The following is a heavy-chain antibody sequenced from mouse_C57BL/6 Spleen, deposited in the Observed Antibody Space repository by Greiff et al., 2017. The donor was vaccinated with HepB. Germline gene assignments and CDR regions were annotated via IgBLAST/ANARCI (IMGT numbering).Heavy chain of an antibody. D-gene: IGHD1-1*01. CDR3: AREGYYGLDY. V-gene: IGHV1-61*01. Sequence: QVQLKQPGAELVRPGSSVKLSCKASGYTFTSYWMDWVKQRPGQGLEWIGNIYPSDSETHYNQKFKDKATLTVDKSSSTAYMQLSSLTSEDSAVYYCAREGYYGLDYWGQGTTLTVSS. CDR2: IYPSDSET. CDR1: GYTFTSYW. J-gene: IGHJ2*01.